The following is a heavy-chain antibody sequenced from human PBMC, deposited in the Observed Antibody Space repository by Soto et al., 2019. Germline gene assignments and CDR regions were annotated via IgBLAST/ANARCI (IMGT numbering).Heavy chain of an antibody. D-gene: IGHD3-16*02. CDR1: GFTFSSYS. J-gene: IGHJ4*02. Sequence: GALSLSCAASGFTFSSYSMNWVRQAPGKGLEWVSSISSSSSYIYYADSVKGRFTISRDNAKNSLYLQMNSLRAEDTAVYYCARDGNDYIWGSYRYGLYWGQGTLVTVSS. CDR2: ISSSSSYI. V-gene: IGHV3-21*01. CDR3: ARDGNDYIWGSYRYGLY.